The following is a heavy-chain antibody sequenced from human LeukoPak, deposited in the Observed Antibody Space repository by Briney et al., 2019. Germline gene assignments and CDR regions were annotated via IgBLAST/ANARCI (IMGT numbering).Heavy chain of an antibody. Sequence: SETLSLTCTVSGGSISDITYYWGWIRQPPGEGLEWIGTLYYTGNTFYNSSLKSRVSLSVDTSKDHFSLKLTSVTAADTAVYYCATYYYDSSGGFDYWGQGTLVTVSS. V-gene: IGHV4-39*07. CDR3: ATYYYDSSGGFDY. J-gene: IGHJ4*02. D-gene: IGHD3-22*01. CDR2: LYYTGNT. CDR1: GGSISDITYY.